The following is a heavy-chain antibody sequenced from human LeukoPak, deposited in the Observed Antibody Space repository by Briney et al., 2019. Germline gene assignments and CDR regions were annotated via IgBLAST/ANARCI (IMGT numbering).Heavy chain of an antibody. CDR3: ARERVTTLYSYRCMDV. V-gene: IGHV3-7*01. D-gene: IGHD2-21*02. Sequence: GGSLRLSCAASGFTFSRHRMNWVPQAPGEGLEWVANINQDGSETYYVDSVKGRFTVSRDNDKTSLYLQMNSPRGEDTAVSYCARERVTTLYSYRCMDVWGKGTTVTVSS. CDR1: GFTFSRHR. J-gene: IGHJ6*03. CDR2: INQDGSET.